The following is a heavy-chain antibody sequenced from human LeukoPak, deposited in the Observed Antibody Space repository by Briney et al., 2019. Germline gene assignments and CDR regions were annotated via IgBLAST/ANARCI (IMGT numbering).Heavy chain of an antibody. J-gene: IGHJ4*02. Sequence: GGSLRLSCAASGFSISHYYMTWVRQTPGKGLDWVSVIYTGGGTNYGDSVKGRFTISRDNSKNTLYLQMNSLRADDTAIYYCARGQAYCGADCYSDWGQGTLVTVSS. D-gene: IGHD2-21*02. CDR2: IYTGGGT. CDR3: ARGQAYCGADCYSD. V-gene: IGHV3-66*01. CDR1: GFSISHYY.